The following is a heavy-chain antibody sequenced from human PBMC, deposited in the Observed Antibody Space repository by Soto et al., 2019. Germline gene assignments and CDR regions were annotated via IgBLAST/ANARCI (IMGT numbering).Heavy chain of an antibody. Sequence: GGSLRLSCAASGFTFSSYSMNWVRQAPGKGLEWVSYVSSSSSTIYYADSVKGRFTISRDNAKNSLYLQMNSLRDEDTAVYYCARETYSGYYYYYGMDVWGQGTMVTVSS. CDR1: GFTFSSYS. D-gene: IGHD2-15*01. CDR2: VSSSSSTI. J-gene: IGHJ6*02. CDR3: ARETYSGYYYYYGMDV. V-gene: IGHV3-48*02.